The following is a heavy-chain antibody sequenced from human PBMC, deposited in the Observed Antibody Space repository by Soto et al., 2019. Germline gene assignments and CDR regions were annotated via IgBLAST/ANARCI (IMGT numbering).Heavy chain of an antibody. CDR1: GFTFSSYG. V-gene: IGHV3-30*18. J-gene: IGHJ4*02. Sequence: QVQLVESGGGVVQPGRSLRLSCAASGFTFSSYGMHWVRQAPGKGLEWVAVISYDGSNKYYADSVKGRFTISRDNSKNTLYLQMNSLRAEDTAVYYCAKDPMTTVTTGGYYFDYWGQGTLVTDSS. CDR2: ISYDGSNK. CDR3: AKDPMTTVTTGGYYFDY. D-gene: IGHD4-17*01.